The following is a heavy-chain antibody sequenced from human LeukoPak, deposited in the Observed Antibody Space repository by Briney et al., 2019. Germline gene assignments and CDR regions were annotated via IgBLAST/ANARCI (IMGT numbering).Heavy chain of an antibody. J-gene: IGHJ4*02. CDR1: GGSFSGYY. Sequence: SETLSLTCAVYGGSFSGYYWSWIRQPPGKGLEWIGEINHSGSTNYNPSLKSRVTISVDTSKNQFSLKLSSVAAADTAVYYCASGIWAVANWGQGTPVTVSS. CDR3: ASGIWAVAN. CDR2: INHSGST. D-gene: IGHD6-19*01. V-gene: IGHV4-34*01.